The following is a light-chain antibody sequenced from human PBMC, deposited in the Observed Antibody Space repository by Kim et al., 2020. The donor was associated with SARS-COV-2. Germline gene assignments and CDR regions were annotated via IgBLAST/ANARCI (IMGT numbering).Light chain of an antibody. J-gene: IGLJ2*01. V-gene: IGLV2-14*03. CDR2: DVS. CDR3: SSYTTSNTLV. CDR1: SSDVGYYNY. Sequence: QSALTQPASVSGSPGQSITISCTGTSSDVGYYNYFSWYQQHPGKAPKLIIYDVSNRPSGVSNRFSGSKSGNTASLTISGLQAEDEVDYYCSSYTTSNTLVFGGGTQLTVL.